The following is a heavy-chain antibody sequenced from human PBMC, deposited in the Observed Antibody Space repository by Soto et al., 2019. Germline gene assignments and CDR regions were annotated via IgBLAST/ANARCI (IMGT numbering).Heavy chain of an antibody. V-gene: IGHV3-30*18. J-gene: IGHJ4*02. CDR1: GFTFSSYG. Sequence: GGSLRLSCAASGFTFSSYGMHWVRQAPGKGLEWVAVISYDGSNKYYADSVKGRFTISRDNSKNTLYLQMNSLRAEDTAVYYCAKSRVAGYPYYFDYWGQGTLVTVSS. CDR2: ISYDGSNK. CDR3: AKSRVAGYPYYFDY. D-gene: IGHD6-19*01.